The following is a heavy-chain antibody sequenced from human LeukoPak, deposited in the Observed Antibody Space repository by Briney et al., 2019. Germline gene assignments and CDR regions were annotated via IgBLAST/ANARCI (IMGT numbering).Heavy chain of an antibody. CDR2: IHYSGST. D-gene: IGHD6-6*01. CDR3: ARGAIAARPGGMNY. CDR1: GASISSSSYY. Sequence: SETLSLTCSVSGASISSSSYYWGWIRQPPGKGLEWIGSIHYSGSTYYNPSLQSRVTISIDTSKNQFSLKLSSVTAADTAVYYCARGAIAARPGGMNYWGQGTLVTVSS. J-gene: IGHJ4*02. V-gene: IGHV4-39*07.